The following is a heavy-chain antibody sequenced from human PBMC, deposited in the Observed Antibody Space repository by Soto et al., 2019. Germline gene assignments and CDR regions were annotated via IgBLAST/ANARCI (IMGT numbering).Heavy chain of an antibody. J-gene: IGHJ4*02. CDR1: GGTFSSYT. CDR3: AILRVDTPFDY. CDR2: IIPILGIA. Sequence: QVQLVQSGAEVKKPGSSVKVSCKASGGTFSSYTISWVRQAPGQGLEWMGRIIPILGIANYAQKFQGRVTITSGKSTSTAYMELSSLRFEDTAVYYCAILRVDTPFDYWGQGTLVTVSS. D-gene: IGHD5-18*01. V-gene: IGHV1-69*02.